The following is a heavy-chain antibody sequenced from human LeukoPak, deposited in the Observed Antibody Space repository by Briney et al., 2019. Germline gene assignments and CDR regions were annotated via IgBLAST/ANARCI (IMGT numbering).Heavy chain of an antibody. CDR2: IYTSGST. Sequence: SETLSLTCTVSGGSISSYYWSWIRQPAGKGLEWIGRIYTSGSTNYNPSLKSRVTMSVDTSKNQFSLKLSSVTAADTAVYYCARDAPYPSPYYYYYMDVWGKGTTVTVSS. V-gene: IGHV4-4*07. CDR1: GGSISSYY. CDR3: ARDAPYPSPYYYYYMDV. J-gene: IGHJ6*03.